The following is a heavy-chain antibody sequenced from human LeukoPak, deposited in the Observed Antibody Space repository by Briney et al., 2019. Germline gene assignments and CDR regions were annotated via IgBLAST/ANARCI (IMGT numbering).Heavy chain of an antibody. CDR2: INPNSGGT. D-gene: IGHD1-26*01. CDR3: ARCVGATNYYYYGMDV. V-gene: IGHV1-2*02. Sequence: ASVKVSCKASGYTFTGYYMHWVRQAPEQGLEWMGWINPNSGGTNYAQKFQGRVTMTRDTSISTAYMELSRLRSDDTAVYYCARCVGATNYYYYGMDVWGQGTTVTVSS. J-gene: IGHJ6*02. CDR1: GYTFTGYY.